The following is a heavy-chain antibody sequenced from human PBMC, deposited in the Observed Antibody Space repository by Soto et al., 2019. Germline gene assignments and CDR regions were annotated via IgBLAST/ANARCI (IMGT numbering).Heavy chain of an antibody. J-gene: IGHJ4*02. V-gene: IGHV3-74*01. CDR2: MNSDGSII. CDR1: EFTFSSSW. D-gene: IGHD6-19*01. Sequence: GGSLRLSCVVSEFTFSSSWMHWVRQGPGKGLMWVSRMNSDGSIINYADSVKGRFTISRDNSKNTLDLQMNSLRAEDTAVYYCAKDRVSEHSSGWPQGHWGQGTLVTVSS. CDR3: AKDRVSEHSSGWPQGH.